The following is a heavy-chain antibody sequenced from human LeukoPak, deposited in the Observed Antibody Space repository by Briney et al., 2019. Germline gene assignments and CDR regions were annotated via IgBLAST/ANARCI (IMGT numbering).Heavy chain of an antibody. CDR3: AKGPEGGSYFDH. Sequence: GGSLRLSCAASGFTFDDYAMHWVRQAPGKGLKWVSLISWDGGSTYYADSAKGRFTISRDNSKNSLYLQMNSLRAEDTALYYCAKGPEGGSYFDHWGQGTLVTVSS. V-gene: IGHV3-43D*03. J-gene: IGHJ4*02. CDR1: GFTFDDYA. D-gene: IGHD1-26*01. CDR2: ISWDGGST.